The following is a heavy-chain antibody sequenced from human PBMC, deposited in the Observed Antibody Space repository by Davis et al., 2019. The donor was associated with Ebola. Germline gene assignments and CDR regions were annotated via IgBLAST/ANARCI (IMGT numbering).Heavy chain of an antibody. CDR2: ISAYNGNT. CDR3: ARDPSKYYDSSGYWVY. J-gene: IGHJ4*02. D-gene: IGHD3-22*01. CDR1: GYTFTSYG. V-gene: IGHV1-18*04. Sequence: AASVKVSCKASGYTFTSYGISWVRQAPGQGLEWMGWISAYNGNTNYAQKLQGRVTMTTDTSTSTAYMELRSLRSDDTAVYYCARDPSKYYDSSGYWVYWGQGTLVTVSS.